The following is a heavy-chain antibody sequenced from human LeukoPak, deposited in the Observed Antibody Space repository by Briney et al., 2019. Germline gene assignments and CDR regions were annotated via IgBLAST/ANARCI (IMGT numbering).Heavy chain of an antibody. D-gene: IGHD5-12*01. CDR2: IKQDGSEK. CDR1: GFTFSSYW. CDR3: ARDSGGDIVATFYFDY. V-gene: IGHV3-7*01. J-gene: IGHJ4*02. Sequence: GGSLRLSCAASGFTFSSYWMSWVRQAPGKGLEWVANIKQDGSEKYYVDSVKGRFTISRDNAKNSLYLQMNSLRAENTAVYYCARDSGGDIVATFYFDYWGQGTLVTVSS.